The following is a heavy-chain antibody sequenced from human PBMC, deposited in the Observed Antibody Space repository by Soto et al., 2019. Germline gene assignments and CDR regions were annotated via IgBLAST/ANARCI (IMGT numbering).Heavy chain of an antibody. D-gene: IGHD3-10*01. J-gene: IGHJ4*02. CDR2: IYYSGST. Sequence: LSLTCTVSGGSISSYYWSWIRQPPGKGLEWIGYIYYSGSTNYNPSLKSRVTISVDTSKNQFSLKLSSVTAADTAVYYCARTEVWFGGAGGPYDYWGQGTLVTVSS. V-gene: IGHV4-59*08. CDR3: ARTEVWFGGAGGPYDY. CDR1: GGSISSYY.